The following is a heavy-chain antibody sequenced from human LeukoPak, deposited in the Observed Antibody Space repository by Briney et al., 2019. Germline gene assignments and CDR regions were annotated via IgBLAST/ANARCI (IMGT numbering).Heavy chain of an antibody. CDR3: ARGSGSGWPDDAFDI. D-gene: IGHD6-25*01. CDR2: IYPGDSDT. CDR1: GYSFTSYW. J-gene: IGHJ3*02. V-gene: IGHV5-51*01. Sequence: GESPKISCKGSGYSFTSYWIGWVRQMPGKGLEWMGIIYPGDSDTRYSPSFQGQVTISADKSISTAYLQWSSLKASDTAMYYCARGSGSGWPDDAFDIWGQGTMVTVSS.